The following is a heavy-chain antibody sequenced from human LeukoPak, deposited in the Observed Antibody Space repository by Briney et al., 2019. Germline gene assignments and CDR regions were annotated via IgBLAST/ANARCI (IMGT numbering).Heavy chain of an antibody. D-gene: IGHD3-10*01. J-gene: IGHJ5*02. V-gene: IGHV4-39*07. Sequence: SETLSLTCTVSGGSISSNNYYWGWIRQSPGKGLEWIGSINYSGNPYYNPSLKSRVTISVDTSTKQFSLKLSSVTAADTAVYYCARRRMVRGPYNNNWFDPWGQGTLVTVSS. CDR3: ARRRMVRGPYNNNWFDP. CDR2: INYSGNP. CDR1: GGSISSNNYY.